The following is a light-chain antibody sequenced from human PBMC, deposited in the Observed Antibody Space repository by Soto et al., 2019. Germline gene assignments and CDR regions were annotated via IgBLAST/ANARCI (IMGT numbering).Light chain of an antibody. CDR3: QQYGGAPPWT. V-gene: IGKV3-20*01. CDR2: DAS. Sequence: EIVLTQSPGTLSLSPGERATLSCRARQSVSGNYLAGYRQKPGQAPRPLIYDASSRATGIPDRFSGSGSATLLTLTMRRLEPEDFTVYYCQQYGGAPPWTFGQGTMVQIK. J-gene: IGKJ1*01. CDR1: QSVSGNY.